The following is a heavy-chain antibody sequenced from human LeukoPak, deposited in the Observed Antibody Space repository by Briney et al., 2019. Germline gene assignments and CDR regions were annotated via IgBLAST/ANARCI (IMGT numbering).Heavy chain of an antibody. J-gene: IGHJ4*02. V-gene: IGHV1-69*04. D-gene: IGHD5-12*01. CDR3: ARDEGGYSGYDSNY. Sequence: SVKVSCKASGGTFSSYAISWVRQAPGQGLEWMGRIIPIFGIANYAQKFQGRVSITADKSTSTAYMELSSLRSEDTAVYYCARDEGGYSGYDSNYWGQGTLVTVSS. CDR1: GGTFSSYA. CDR2: IIPIFGIA.